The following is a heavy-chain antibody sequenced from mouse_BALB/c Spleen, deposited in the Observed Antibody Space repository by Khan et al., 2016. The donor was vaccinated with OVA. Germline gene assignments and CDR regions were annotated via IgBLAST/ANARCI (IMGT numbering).Heavy chain of an antibody. CDR2: ISYSGNT. J-gene: IGHJ2*01. V-gene: IGHV3-2*02. D-gene: IGHD2-10*02. CDR1: GFSITSDYA. CDR3: ARVYGRDFDY. Sequence: EVKLLESGPGLVKPSQSLSLTCTVTGFSITSDYAWNWIRQFPGNKLEWLGYISYSGNTKYNPSLQSRISVTRDTSKNQFFLQLNSVTTEDTATYYCARVYGRDFDYWGQGTTLTVSS.